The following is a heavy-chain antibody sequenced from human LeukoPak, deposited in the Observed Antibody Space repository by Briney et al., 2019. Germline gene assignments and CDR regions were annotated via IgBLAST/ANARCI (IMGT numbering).Heavy chain of an antibody. J-gene: IGHJ4*02. CDR1: GYTFTGYY. Sequence: ASVKVSCKASGYTFTGYYMHWVRQAPGQGLEWMGWINPNSGGTNYAQKFQGRVTMTRDTSISTAYMELSRLRSDDTAVYYCARTHAYCSGGSCPTDYWGQGTLVTVSS. D-gene: IGHD2-15*01. CDR2: INPNSGGT. CDR3: ARTHAYCSGGSCPTDY. V-gene: IGHV1-2*02.